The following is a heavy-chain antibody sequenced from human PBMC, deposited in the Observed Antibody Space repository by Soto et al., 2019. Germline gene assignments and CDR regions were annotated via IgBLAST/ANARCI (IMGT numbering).Heavy chain of an antibody. D-gene: IGHD6-13*01. Sequence: SETLSLTCTVSGVSISSSSYCWGWIRQPPGKGLEWIGSIYYSGSTYYNPSLKSRVTISVDTSKNQFSLKLSSVTAADTAVYYCARHPYAAAGFFDYWGQGTLVTVSS. CDR2: IYYSGST. CDR1: GVSISSSSYC. V-gene: IGHV4-39*01. J-gene: IGHJ4*02. CDR3: ARHPYAAAGFFDY.